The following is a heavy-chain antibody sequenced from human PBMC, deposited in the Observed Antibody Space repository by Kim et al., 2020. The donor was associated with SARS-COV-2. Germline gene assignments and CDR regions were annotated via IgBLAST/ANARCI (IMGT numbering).Heavy chain of an antibody. CDR1: GFTFSSYS. Sequence: GGSLRLSCAASGFTFSSYSMNWVRQAPGKGLEWVSSISSSSSYIYYADSVKGRFTISRDNAKNSLYLQMNSLRAEDTAVYYCARDLGGGDGYGKGMDVWGQGTTVTVSS. CDR3: ARDLGGGDGYGKGMDV. V-gene: IGHV3-21*01. J-gene: IGHJ6*02. D-gene: IGHD3-16*01. CDR2: ISSSSSYI.